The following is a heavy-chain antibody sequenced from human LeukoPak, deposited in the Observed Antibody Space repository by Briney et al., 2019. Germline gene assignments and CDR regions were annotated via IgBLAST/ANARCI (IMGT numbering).Heavy chain of an antibody. D-gene: IGHD5-12*01. CDR2: IYTSGST. CDR3: AREASGYDYGYYYYYGMDV. Sequence: PSQTLSLTCTVSGGSISSGSYYWSWIRQPAGKGLEWIGRIYTSGSTYYNPSLKSRVTISVDTSKNQFSLKLSSVTAADTAVYYCAREASGYDYGYYYYYGMDVWGQGTTVTVSS. V-gene: IGHV4-61*02. J-gene: IGHJ6*02. CDR1: GGSISSGSYY.